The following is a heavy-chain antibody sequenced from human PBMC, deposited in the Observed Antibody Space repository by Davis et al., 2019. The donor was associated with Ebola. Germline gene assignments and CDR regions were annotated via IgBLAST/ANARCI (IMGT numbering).Heavy chain of an antibody. D-gene: IGHD3-22*01. CDR1: GFTFSSYA. V-gene: IGHV3-23*01. J-gene: IGHJ4*02. Sequence: PGGSLRLSCAASGFTFSSYAVSWVRQAPGKGLEWVSAISGSGGSTYYADSVKGRFTISRDNSKSTLYLQMNWLRADDTAVYYCAKGNRVTYQYDSGDDYWGQGTLVTVSS. CDR3: AKGNRVTYQYDSGDDY. CDR2: ISGSGGST.